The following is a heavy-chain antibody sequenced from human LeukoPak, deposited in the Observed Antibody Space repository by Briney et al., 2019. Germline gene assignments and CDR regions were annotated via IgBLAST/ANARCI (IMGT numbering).Heavy chain of an antibody. CDR3: ARNSNYYGSGAEDAFDI. CDR2: MNPNTGNR. D-gene: IGHD3-10*01. J-gene: IGHJ3*02. Sequence: ASVKVSCKASGYTFTSYDINWVRQPTGQGPEWMGWMNPNTGNRGYAQKFQGRVTMTRSTSISTAYMELSSLRSEDTAVYYCARNSNYYGSGAEDAFDIWGQGTMVTVSS. V-gene: IGHV1-8*01. CDR1: GYTFTSYD.